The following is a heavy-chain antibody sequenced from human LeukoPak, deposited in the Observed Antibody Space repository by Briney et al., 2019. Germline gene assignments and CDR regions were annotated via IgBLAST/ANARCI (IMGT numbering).Heavy chain of an antibody. CDR2: IEKDGSDK. J-gene: IGHJ4*02. D-gene: IGHD2-21*01. CDR1: GFTFSSYW. Sequence: GGSLRLSCAASGFTFSSYWMSWVRQAPGKGLEWVANIEKDGSDKYYVGSVKGRFTISRDNAKNSVYLQMNSLRAEDSAVYYCARSVWPEDYWGQGTLVTVSS. V-gene: IGHV3-7*01. CDR3: ARSVWPEDY.